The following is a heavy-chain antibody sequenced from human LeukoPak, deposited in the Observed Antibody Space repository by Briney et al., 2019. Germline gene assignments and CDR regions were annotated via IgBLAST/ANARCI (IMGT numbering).Heavy chain of an antibody. J-gene: IGHJ4*02. D-gene: IGHD3-3*01. CDR3: ARPARDDFWSGSFDY. V-gene: IGHV4-34*01. CDR2: INHSGST. CDR1: GGSFSGYY. Sequence: SETLSLTCAVYGGSFSGYYWSWIRQPPGKGLEWIGEINHSGSTNYNPSLKSRVTISVDTSKNRFSLKLSSVTAADTAVYYCARPARDDFWSGSFDYWGQGTLVTVSS.